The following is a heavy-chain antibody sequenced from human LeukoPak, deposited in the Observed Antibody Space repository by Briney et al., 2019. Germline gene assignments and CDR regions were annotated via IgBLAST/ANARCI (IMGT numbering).Heavy chain of an antibody. CDR1: GYTFTGYY. CDR2: INPNSGGT. Sequence: GASVKVSCKASGYTFTGYYMHWVRQAPGQGLEWMGWINPNSGGTNYAQKFQGRVTMTRDTSISTAYMELSRLRSDDTVVYYCARDESGSGSYYNAYWGQGTLVTVSS. J-gene: IGHJ4*02. CDR3: ARDESGSGSYYNAY. D-gene: IGHD3-10*01. V-gene: IGHV1-2*02.